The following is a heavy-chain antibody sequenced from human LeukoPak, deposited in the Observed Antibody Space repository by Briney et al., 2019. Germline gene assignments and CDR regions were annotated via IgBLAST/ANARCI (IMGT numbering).Heavy chain of an antibody. CDR1: GYTFTGYY. CDR2: INPNSGGT. Sequence: ASVKVSCKASGYTFTGYYMHWVRQAPGQGLEWMGRINPNSGGTNYAQKFQGRVTMTRDTSISTAYMEPSRLRSDDTAVYYCAREAGRDGYNSVYYYYYMDVWGKGTTVTVPS. CDR3: AREAGRDGYNSVYYYYYMDV. J-gene: IGHJ6*03. V-gene: IGHV1-2*06. D-gene: IGHD5-24*01.